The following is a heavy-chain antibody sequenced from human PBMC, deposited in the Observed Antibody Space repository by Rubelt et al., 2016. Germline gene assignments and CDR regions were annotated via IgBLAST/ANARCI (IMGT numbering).Heavy chain of an antibody. J-gene: IGHJ3*02. CDR1: GFTFSSYS. D-gene: IGHD6-19*01. V-gene: IGHV3-21*01. CDR2: ISSSSSYI. CDR3: ARGIAVAGAWDAFDI. Sequence: VQLVESGGGVVQPGRSLRLSCAASGFTFSSYSMNWVRQAPGKGLEWVSSISSSSSYIYYADSVKGRFTISRDNAKNSLYLQMNSLRAEETAVYYCARGIAVAGAWDAFDIWGQGTMVTVSS.